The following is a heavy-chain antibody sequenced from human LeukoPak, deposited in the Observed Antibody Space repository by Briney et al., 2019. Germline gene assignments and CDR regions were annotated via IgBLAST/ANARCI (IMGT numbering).Heavy chain of an antibody. CDR2: IYYSGST. D-gene: IGHD3-3*01. V-gene: IGHV4-31*03. CDR1: GGSISSGGYY. Sequence: TLSLTCTVSGGSISSGGYYWSWIRQHPGKGLEWIGYIYYSGSTYYNPSLKSRVTISVDTSKNQFSLKLSSVTAADTAVYYCARGGVTNWFDPWGQGTLVTVSS. J-gene: IGHJ5*02. CDR3: ARGGVTNWFDP.